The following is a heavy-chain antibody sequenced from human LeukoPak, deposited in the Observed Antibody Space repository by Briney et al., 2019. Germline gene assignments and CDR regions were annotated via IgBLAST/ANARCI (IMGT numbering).Heavy chain of an antibody. D-gene: IGHD4-11*01. V-gene: IGHV1-18*01. CDR1: GYTFTSYG. CDR3: ARDLAAPTHYYYYMDV. Sequence: ASVKVSCKASGYTFTSYGISWVRQAPGQGLEWMGWISAYNGNTNYAQKLQGRVTMTTDTSTSTAYMELRSLRSDDTAVYYCARDLAAPTHYYYYMDVWGKGTTVTVSS. J-gene: IGHJ6*03. CDR2: ISAYNGNT.